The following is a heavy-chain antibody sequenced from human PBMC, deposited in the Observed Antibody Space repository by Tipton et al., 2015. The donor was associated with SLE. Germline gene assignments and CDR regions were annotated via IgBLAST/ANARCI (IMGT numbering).Heavy chain of an antibody. D-gene: IGHD6-6*01. CDR3: ARRGREYSSSSWFDP. J-gene: IGHJ5*02. V-gene: IGHV1-69*01. Sequence: QVQLVQSGAEVKKPGSSVKVSCKASGGTFSSYAISWVRQAPGQGLEWMGGIIPIFGTANYAQKFQGRVTITTDESTSTAFMELSSLRSGDTAVYSCARRGREYSSSSWFDPWGQGTLVTVSS. CDR2: IIPIFGTA. CDR1: GGTFSSYA.